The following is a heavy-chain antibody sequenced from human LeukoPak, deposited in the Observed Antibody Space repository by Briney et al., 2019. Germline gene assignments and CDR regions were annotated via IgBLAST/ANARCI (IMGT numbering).Heavy chain of an antibody. V-gene: IGHV4-59*08. CDR2: IYYSGST. D-gene: IGHD2-2*01. CDR1: GGSISSYY. CDR3: ARRSLYCSSTSCYLWFDP. J-gene: IGHJ5*02. Sequence: SETLSLTCTVSGGSISSYYWSWIRQPPGKGLEWIGYIYYSGSTNYNPSLKSRVTISVDTSKNQFSLKLSSVTAADMAVYYCARRSLYCSSTSCYLWFDPWGQGTLVTVSS.